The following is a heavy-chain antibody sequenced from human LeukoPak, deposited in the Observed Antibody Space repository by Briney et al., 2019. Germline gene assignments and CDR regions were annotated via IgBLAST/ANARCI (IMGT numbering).Heavy chain of an antibody. V-gene: IGHV3-74*03. Sequence: GGSLRLSCVASGFTFNNYWMHWVRQAPGKGLVWVSRINTDGSSTMYADSVKGLFTISRDNAKNTLYLHMDSLRVEDTAVYYCVRGWLDNYFDYWGQGTLVTVSS. CDR3: VRGWLDNYFDY. J-gene: IGHJ4*02. CDR1: GFTFNNYW. CDR2: INTDGSST. D-gene: IGHD6-19*01.